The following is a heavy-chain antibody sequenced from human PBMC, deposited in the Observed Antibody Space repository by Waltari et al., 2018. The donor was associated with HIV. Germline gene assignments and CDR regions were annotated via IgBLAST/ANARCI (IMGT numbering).Heavy chain of an antibody. CDR2: INHTGST. J-gene: IGHJ4*02. CDR3: ARGKDYDLLTGYSLAPFVED. Sequence: QVQLQQWGVGLLKPSETLSLTCAVYGGSFSGFFWNWIRQPPGQGLEWIGEINHTGSTTYNPSLKSRVSISVYTSKNQFSLNLNSVIAADTAIYYCARGKDYDLLTGYSLAPFVEDWGQGTLVTVSS. V-gene: IGHV4-34*01. D-gene: IGHD3-9*01. CDR1: GGSFSGFF.